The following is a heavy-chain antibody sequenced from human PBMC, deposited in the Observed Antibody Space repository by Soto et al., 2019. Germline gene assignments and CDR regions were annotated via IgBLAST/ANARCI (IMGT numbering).Heavy chain of an antibody. CDR2: ISGSGGTT. V-gene: IGHV3-23*01. CDR3: ARKIPSAYFAY. CDR1: GFTFSSYA. D-gene: IGHD2-21*01. J-gene: IGHJ4*02. Sequence: EVQLLESGGGLVQPGGSLRLSCAASGFTFSSYAMGWVRQAPGKGLEWVSAISGSGGTTEYADSVKGRFTISRDNSKNTLYLQMNSLRVEDTAVYYCARKIPSAYFAYWGQGTLVTVSS.